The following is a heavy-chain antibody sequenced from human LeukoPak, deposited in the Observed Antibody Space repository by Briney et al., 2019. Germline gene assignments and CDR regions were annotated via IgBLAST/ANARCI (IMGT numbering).Heavy chain of an antibody. CDR2: ISTYNGDT. CDR3: ARDPSNTSGWYIYFDY. CDR1: GYTFKTYA. V-gene: IGHV1-18*01. D-gene: IGHD6-19*01. J-gene: IGHJ4*02. Sequence: ASVKVSCWASGYTFKTYAISWVRQAPGQGLEWMGWISTYNGDTKYAQKFQGRVTMTTDTSTSTAYMELRSLRSDDTAVYYCARDPSNTSGWYIYFDYWGQGALVTVSS.